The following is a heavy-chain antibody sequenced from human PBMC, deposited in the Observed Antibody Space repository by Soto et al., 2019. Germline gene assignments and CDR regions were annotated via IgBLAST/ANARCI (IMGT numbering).Heavy chain of an antibody. V-gene: IGHV1-46*01. CDR1: GYTFTNYY. D-gene: IGHD2-2*03. Sequence: GASMKVSCQASGYTFTNYYIHLVRTAPGQGLEWMGIINPSGGSTSYAQKFQGRVTMTRDTSTSTVYMELSSLRSEDTAVYYCARDPGYCSSTSCQNVYYYYGMDVWGQGTTVTVSS. J-gene: IGHJ6*02. CDR3: ARDPGYCSSTSCQNVYYYYGMDV. CDR2: INPSGGST.